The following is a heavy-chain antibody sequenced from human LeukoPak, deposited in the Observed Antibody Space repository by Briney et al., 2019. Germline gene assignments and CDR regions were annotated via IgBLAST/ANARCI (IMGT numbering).Heavy chain of an antibody. CDR1: GGPISSYY. J-gene: IGHJ6*02. D-gene: IGHD5-12*01. CDR3: ARSGLDSRYYFGMDV. CDR2: IYYSGST. Sequence: SGTLSLTCTVSGGPISSYYWSWIRQPPGGGLEWIGYIYYSGSTNYNPSLKRRVTISLDTSKSQFSLRLRSVTAADTAVYYCARSGLDSRYYFGMDVWGQGTTVTVPS. V-gene: IGHV4-59*01.